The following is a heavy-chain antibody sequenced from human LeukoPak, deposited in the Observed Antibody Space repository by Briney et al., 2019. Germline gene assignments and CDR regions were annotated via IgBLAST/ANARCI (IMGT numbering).Heavy chain of an antibody. CDR2: ISYDGSNK. V-gene: IGHV3-30*04. CDR1: GFTFSSYA. J-gene: IGHJ4*02. CDR3: ARAWDTAMVLDY. D-gene: IGHD5-18*01. Sequence: QSGGSLRLSCAASGFTFSSYAMHWVRQAPGKGLEWVAVISYDGSNKYYADSVKGRFTISRDNSKNTLYLQMNSLRAEDTAVYYCARAWDTAMVLDYWGQGTLDTVSS.